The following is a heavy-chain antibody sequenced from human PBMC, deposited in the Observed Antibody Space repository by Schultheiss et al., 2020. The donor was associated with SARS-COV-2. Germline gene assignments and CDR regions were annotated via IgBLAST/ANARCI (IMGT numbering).Heavy chain of an antibody. CDR3: ARVCGDYGRRYTLDY. CDR2: LYYTGNT. V-gene: IGHV4-59*02. D-gene: IGHD4-17*01. J-gene: IGHJ4*02. Sequence: GSLRLSCIVSGGSVSGHYWIWIRQPPGRGLEWIGYLYYTGNTNYNPSLKSRVTISVDTSKNQFSLKLSSVTAADTAVYYCARVCGDYGRRYTLDYWGQGTLVTVSS. CDR1: GGSVSGHY.